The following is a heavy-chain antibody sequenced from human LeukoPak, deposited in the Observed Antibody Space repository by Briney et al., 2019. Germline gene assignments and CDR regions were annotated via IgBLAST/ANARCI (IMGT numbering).Heavy chain of an antibody. J-gene: IGHJ4*02. CDR1: GGSFSGYY. CDR3: AGSIAVAGTADY. V-gene: IGHV4-34*01. CDR2: INHSGST. D-gene: IGHD6-19*01. Sequence: SETLSLTCAVYGGSFSGYYWSWIRQPPGKGLEWIGEINHSGSTNYNPSLKSRVTISVDKSKNQFSLKLSSVTAADTAVYYCAGSIAVAGTADYWGQGTLVTVSS.